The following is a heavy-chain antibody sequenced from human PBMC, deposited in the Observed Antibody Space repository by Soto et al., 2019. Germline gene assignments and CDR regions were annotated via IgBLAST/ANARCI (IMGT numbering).Heavy chain of an antibody. CDR2: ISGSGDNT. V-gene: IGHV3-23*01. Sequence: QPGGSLRLSCKASGFSLGDYAMTWVRQAPGKGLEWVSVISGSGDNTFYAASVKGRFAISRDNSKNVLYLQMNSLSADDAAVYFCAKGRAITVYGVDILFDYWGPGTLVTVSS. J-gene: IGHJ4*01. D-gene: IGHD3-3*01. CDR3: AKGRAITVYGVDILFDY. CDR1: GFSLGDYA.